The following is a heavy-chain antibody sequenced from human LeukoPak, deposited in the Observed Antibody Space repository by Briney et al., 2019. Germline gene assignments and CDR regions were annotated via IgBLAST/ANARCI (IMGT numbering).Heavy chain of an antibody. V-gene: IGHV3-30*02. J-gene: IGHJ4*02. D-gene: IGHD5-24*01. CDR2: IRYDGSNK. CDR1: GFTFSSYG. CDR3: ATEYGRDGYNGN. Sequence: PGGSLRLSCAASGFTFSSYGMHWVRQAPGKGLEWVAFIRYDGSNKYYADSVKGRFTISRDNSKNTLYLQMNSLRAEDTAVYYCATEYGRDGYNGNWGQGTLVTVSS.